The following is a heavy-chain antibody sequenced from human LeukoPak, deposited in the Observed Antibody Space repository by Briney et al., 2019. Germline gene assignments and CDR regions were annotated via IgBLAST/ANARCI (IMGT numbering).Heavy chain of an antibody. Sequence: SETLSLTCTVSGGSISSYYWSWIRQPPGKGLEWIGEIFHSAITNYNPSLKSRVTISVDKSKNHFSLKLSSVTAADTAVYYCARDSDYSGSYHAAFDIWGQGTMVTVSS. J-gene: IGHJ3*02. V-gene: IGHV4-59*12. CDR3: ARDSDYSGSYHAAFDI. CDR2: IFHSAIT. D-gene: IGHD1-26*01. CDR1: GGSISSYY.